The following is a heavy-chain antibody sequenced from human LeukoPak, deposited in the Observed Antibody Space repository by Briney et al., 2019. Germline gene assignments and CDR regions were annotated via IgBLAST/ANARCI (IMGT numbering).Heavy chain of an antibody. Sequence: PGGSLRLSCAASGFTVSSNYMSWVRQAPGKGLEWVSVIYSGGRTDYADSVKGRFTISRDNSKNTVYLQMNSLRAEDTAVYYCARGQGGGNSDGDWGQGTLVTVSS. J-gene: IGHJ4*02. CDR3: ARGQGGGNSDGD. CDR1: GFTVSSNY. V-gene: IGHV3-53*01. D-gene: IGHD4-23*01. CDR2: IYSGGRT.